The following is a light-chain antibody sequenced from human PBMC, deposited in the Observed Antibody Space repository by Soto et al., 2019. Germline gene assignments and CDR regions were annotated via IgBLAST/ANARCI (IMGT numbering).Light chain of an antibody. CDR3: QQTFNTPRT. CDR2: AAS. Sequence: DIQMTQSPSSLSASVGDRLTITCRASQSISTYLNWYQQKPGKAPELLIYAASSLQSGVPSRFSGTGSGTDFTLTISSMQAEDFATYYCQQTFNTPRTFGQGTTVEIK. CDR1: QSISTY. J-gene: IGKJ1*01. V-gene: IGKV1-39*01.